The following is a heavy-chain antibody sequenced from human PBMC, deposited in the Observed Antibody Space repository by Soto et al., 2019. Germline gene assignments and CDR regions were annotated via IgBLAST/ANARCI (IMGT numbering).Heavy chain of an antibody. V-gene: IGHV3-48*02. CDR1: GFTFSSYS. Sequence: EVQLVESGGGLVQPGGSLRLSCAASGFTFSSYSMNWVRQAPGKGLEWVSYISSTSSAIYYADSVKGRFTISRDNAKNSLYLQMNSLRDEDTAGYYWASAGLARSSSYFGYWGQGTLVTVSS. J-gene: IGHJ4*02. D-gene: IGHD6-6*01. CDR2: ISSTSSAI. CDR3: ASAGLARSSSYFGY.